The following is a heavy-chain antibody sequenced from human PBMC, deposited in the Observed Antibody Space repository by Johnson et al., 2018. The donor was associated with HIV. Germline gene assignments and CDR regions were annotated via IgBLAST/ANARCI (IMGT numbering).Heavy chain of an antibody. V-gene: IGHV3-9*01. Sequence: LVESGGGLVQPGGSLRLSCAASGFTFSSYAMHWVRQVPGKGLEWVSGISWNSGRIGYADFVKGRFTISRDNAKNSLYLQMSSLRPEDTALYYCAKDMGCGADCYQISITMTVGGAFDIWGQGTMVTVSS. J-gene: IGHJ3*02. CDR2: ISWNSGRI. CDR1: GFTFSSYA. D-gene: IGHD2-21*02. CDR3: AKDMGCGADCYQISITMTVGGAFDI.